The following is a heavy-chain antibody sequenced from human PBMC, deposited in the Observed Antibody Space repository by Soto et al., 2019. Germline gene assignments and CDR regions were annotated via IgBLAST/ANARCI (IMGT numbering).Heavy chain of an antibody. CDR1: GYTFTSYY. CDR2: INPSGGST. Sequence: ASVKVSFKASGYTFTSYYMHWVRQAPGQGLEWMGIINPSGGSTSYAQKFQGRVTMTRDTSTSTVYMELSSLRSEDTAVYYCARGSLFYEFWSGWVDYWGQGTLVTVSS. D-gene: IGHD3-3*01. CDR3: ARGSLFYEFWSGWVDY. J-gene: IGHJ4*02. V-gene: IGHV1-46*01.